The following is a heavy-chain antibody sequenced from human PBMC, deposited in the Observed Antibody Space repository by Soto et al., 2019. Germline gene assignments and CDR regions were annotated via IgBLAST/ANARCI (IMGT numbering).Heavy chain of an antibody. J-gene: IGHJ4*02. V-gene: IGHV4-59*01. CDR3: ARYRREAVAGYTLDN. D-gene: IGHD6-13*01. CDR2: VYNSGST. Sequence: SETLSLTCTVSGGSISSNYWTWIRQPPGKGLGWIGYVYNSGSTNYNPSLKSRVTISEDTSKSQFSLKVNSMTAADTAVYYCARYRREAVAGYTLDNWGQGILVTVSS. CDR1: GGSISSNY.